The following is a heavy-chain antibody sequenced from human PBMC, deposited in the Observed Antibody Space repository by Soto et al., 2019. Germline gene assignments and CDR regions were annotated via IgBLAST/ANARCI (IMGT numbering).Heavy chain of an antibody. Sequence: EVQLLESGGGLVQPGGSLRLSCAASGFTFSSYAMSWVRQAPGKGLEWVSAISGSGGSTYYADSVKGRFTISRDKSKKALDLQMNSLRAGGRDVYYCAKDGILRGADYYYMGVWGKGTTVTVSS. D-gene: IGHD4-17*01. CDR1: GFTFSSYA. CDR3: AKDGILRGADYYYMGV. J-gene: IGHJ6*03. V-gene: IGHV3-23*01. CDR2: ISGSGGST.